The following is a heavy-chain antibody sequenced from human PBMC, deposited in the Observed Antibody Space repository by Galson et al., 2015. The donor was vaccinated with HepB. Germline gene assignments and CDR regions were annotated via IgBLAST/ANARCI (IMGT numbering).Heavy chain of an antibody. CDR3: AKDSLGYCSSTSCSQIDYYYYYYMDV. V-gene: IGHV3-23*01. Sequence: SLRLSCAASGFNYRSYAMSWARQAPGKGLEWVSAISGSGGSTYYADSVTGRFTISRDNSKNTLYLQMNSLRAEDTAVYYCAKDSLGYCSSTSCSQIDYYYYYYMDVWGKGTTVTVSS. J-gene: IGHJ6*03. CDR2: ISGSGGST. CDR1: GFNYRSYA. D-gene: IGHD2-2*01.